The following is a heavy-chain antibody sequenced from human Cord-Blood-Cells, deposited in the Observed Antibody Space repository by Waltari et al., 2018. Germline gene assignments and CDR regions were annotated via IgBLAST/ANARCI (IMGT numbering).Heavy chain of an antibody. Sequence: QLQLQESGPGLVKPSETLSLTCTVSGGPISSSSYYWCWIRQPPGKGLEWIGSIYYSGSTYYNPSLKSRVTISVDTSKNQFSLKLSSVTAADTAVYYCARQGRAAAEYFDYWGQGTLVTVSS. V-gene: IGHV4-39*01. D-gene: IGHD6-13*01. CDR1: GGPISSSSYY. J-gene: IGHJ4*02. CDR2: IYYSGST. CDR3: ARQGRAAAEYFDY.